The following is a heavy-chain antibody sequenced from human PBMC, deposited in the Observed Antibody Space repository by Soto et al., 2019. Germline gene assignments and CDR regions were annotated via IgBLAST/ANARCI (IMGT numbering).Heavy chain of an antibody. CDR2: INAGNGDT. V-gene: IGHV1-3*01. D-gene: IGHD3-22*01. CDR1: GYTFTSYS. CDR3: ARDWTHYDSSGPGDY. J-gene: IGHJ4*02. Sequence: ASGKVSCKASGYTFTSYSMHWVRQAPGQGLEWMGWINAGNGDTKYSQKFQGRVTITRDTSANTAYMELSSLRSEDTAVFYCARDWTHYDSSGPGDYWRQGTLVTVPS.